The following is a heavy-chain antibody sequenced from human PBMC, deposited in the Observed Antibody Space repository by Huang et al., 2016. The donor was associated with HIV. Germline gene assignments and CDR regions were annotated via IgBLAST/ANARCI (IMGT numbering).Heavy chain of an antibody. Sequence: QVQLLQSGAVVKKPGSSVKVSCKASGGPFRSYSIAWVRQAPGQGLEWMASLMPVFDSPTYAQKLQGRVRVTADESTSTVYMELRDLRPDDTAVYFCARGSLEYSVSSSLDYWGQGTHVTVSS. CDR1: GGPFRSYS. CDR3: ARGSLEYSVSSSLDY. V-gene: IGHV1-69*13. D-gene: IGHD4-4*01. J-gene: IGHJ4*02. CDR2: LMPVFDSP.